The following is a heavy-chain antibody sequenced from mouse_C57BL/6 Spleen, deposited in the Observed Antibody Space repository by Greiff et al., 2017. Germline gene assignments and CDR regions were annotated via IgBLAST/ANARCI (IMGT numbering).Heavy chain of an antibody. Sequence: EVQRVESGGDLVKPGGSLKLSCAASGFTFSSYGMSWVRQTPDKRLEWVATISSGGSYTYYPDSVKGRFTISRDNAKNTLYLQMSSLKSEDTAMYYCARRDSSGPAYFDYWGQGTTLTVSS. CDR2: ISSGGSYT. V-gene: IGHV5-6*01. J-gene: IGHJ2*01. CDR3: ARRDSSGPAYFDY. CDR1: GFTFSSYG. D-gene: IGHD3-2*02.